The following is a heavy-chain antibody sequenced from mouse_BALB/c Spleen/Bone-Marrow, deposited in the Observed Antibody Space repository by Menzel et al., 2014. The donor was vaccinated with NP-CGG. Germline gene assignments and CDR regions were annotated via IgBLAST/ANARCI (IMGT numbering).Heavy chain of an antibody. J-gene: IGHJ4*01. CDR3: ARRGNYGNAMDY. CDR1: GYTFTSYW. Sequence: QVQLQQSGAELARPGASVKLSCKASGYTFTSYWMQWVKQRPGQGQEWKGAIYPGDGDTRYTQKFKGKATLTADKSSSTAYMQLSSLASEDSAVYYCARRGNYGNAMDYWGQGTSVTVSS. CDR2: IYPGDGDT. D-gene: IGHD2-1*01. V-gene: IGHV1-87*01.